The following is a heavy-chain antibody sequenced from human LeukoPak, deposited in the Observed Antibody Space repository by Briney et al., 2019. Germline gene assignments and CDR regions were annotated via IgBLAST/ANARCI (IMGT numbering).Heavy chain of an antibody. CDR3: ARDRSVLLWFGEHHNTFDY. D-gene: IGHD3-10*01. V-gene: IGHV4-39*07. J-gene: IGHJ4*02. CDR1: GGSISSSSYY. CDR2: IYYSGST. Sequence: SETLSLTCTVSGGSISSSSYYWGWIRQPPGKGLEWIGSIYYSGSTYYNPSLKSRVTISVDTSKNQFSLKLGSVTAADTAVYYCARDRSVLLWFGEHHNTFDYWGQGTLVTVSS.